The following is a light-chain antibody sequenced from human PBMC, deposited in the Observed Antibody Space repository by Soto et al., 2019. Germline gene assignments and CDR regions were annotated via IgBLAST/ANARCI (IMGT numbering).Light chain of an antibody. CDR3: QSYDSSLSGSV. CDR2: GNS. CDR1: SSNIGAGYD. V-gene: IGLV1-40*01. Sequence: QSVLTQPPSVSGAPGQRVTISCTGSSSNIGAGYDVHWYQQLPGTAPKLLIYGNSTRPSGVPDRFSGSKSGTSASLAITGLQAEDEADYYCQSYDSSLSGSVFGGGT. J-gene: IGLJ2*01.